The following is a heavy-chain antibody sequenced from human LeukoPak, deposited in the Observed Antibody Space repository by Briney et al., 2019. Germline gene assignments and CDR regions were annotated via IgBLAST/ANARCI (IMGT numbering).Heavy chain of an antibody. D-gene: IGHD3-10*01. Sequence: GGSLRLSCAASGFTFSSYIMNWVRQAPGKGLECVSSISSSSSYIHYADSVKGRFTISRDNAKNSLYLQMNSLRAEDTAVYYCAREELGRYFDLWGRGALLTVSS. CDR3: AREELGRYFDL. CDR1: GFTFSSYI. J-gene: IGHJ2*01. CDR2: ISSSSSYI. V-gene: IGHV3-21*01.